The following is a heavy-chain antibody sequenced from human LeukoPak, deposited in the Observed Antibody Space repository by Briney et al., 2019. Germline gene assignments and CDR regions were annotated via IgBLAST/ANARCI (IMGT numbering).Heavy chain of an antibody. Sequence: ASVKVSCKASGYTFTSYGISWVRQAPGQGFEWMGWISAYNGNTSYAQKLQGRVTMTTDTSTSTAYMELRSLRSDDTAVYYCARAGEYYYDSSGYYSCKKLDYWGQGTLVTVSS. D-gene: IGHD3-22*01. CDR3: ARAGEYYYDSSGYYSCKKLDY. V-gene: IGHV1-18*01. CDR2: ISAYNGNT. CDR1: GYTFTSYG. J-gene: IGHJ4*02.